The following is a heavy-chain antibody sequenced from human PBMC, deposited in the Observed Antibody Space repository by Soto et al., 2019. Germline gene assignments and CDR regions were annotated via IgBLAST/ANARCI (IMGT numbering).Heavy chain of an antibody. D-gene: IGHD2-2*01. CDR1: GYTFTGYY. CDR3: ARVVRERGIEVPAAPNYYFDY. J-gene: IGHJ4*02. Sequence: GASVKVSCKASGYTFTGYYIHWVRQAPGQGLEWMGWINPNSGGTNYAQKFQGWLTMTRDTSISTAFMELSRLRSDDTAVYYCARVVRERGIEVPAAPNYYFDYWGQGTLVTVSS. CDR2: INPNSGGT. V-gene: IGHV1-2*04.